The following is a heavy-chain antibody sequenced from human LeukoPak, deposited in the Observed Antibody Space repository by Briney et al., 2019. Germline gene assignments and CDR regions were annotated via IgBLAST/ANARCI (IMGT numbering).Heavy chain of an antibody. CDR3: ARAVTGIAAAETRLAPPRIQVFDY. Sequence: SETLSLTCAVYGGSFSGYYWSWIRQPPGKGLEWIGEINHSGSTNYNPSLKSRVTISVDTSKNQFSLKLSSVTAADTAVYYCARAVTGIAAAETRLAPPRIQVFDYWGQGTLVTVSS. V-gene: IGHV4-34*01. D-gene: IGHD6-13*01. CDR2: INHSGST. CDR1: GGSFSGYY. J-gene: IGHJ4*02.